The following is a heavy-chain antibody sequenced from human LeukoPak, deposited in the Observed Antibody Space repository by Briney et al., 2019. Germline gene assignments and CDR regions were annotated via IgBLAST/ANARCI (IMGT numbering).Heavy chain of an antibody. V-gene: IGHV3-15*01. Sequence: GGSLRLSCAASGFTFSNAWMSWVRQAPGKGLEWVGRIKSKTDGGTTDYAAPVKGRFTISRDDSKNTLYLQMNSLKTEDTAVYYCTTLGGGCYYYYMDVWGKGTTVTVSS. CDR1: GFTFSNAW. CDR2: IKSKTDGGTT. D-gene: IGHD3-16*01. CDR3: TTLGGGCYYYYMDV. J-gene: IGHJ6*03.